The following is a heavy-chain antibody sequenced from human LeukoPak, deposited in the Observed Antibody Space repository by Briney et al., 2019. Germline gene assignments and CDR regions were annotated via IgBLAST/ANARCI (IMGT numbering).Heavy chain of an antibody. V-gene: IGHV3-21*04. Sequence: GGSLRLSCAASAFTFSDYTMNWVRQAPGKGLEWLSSISRRSSYIYYADSLKGRITISRDNAKNTVYLQMDSLRAEDTAVYYCARHRTASDHWGQGIVVTVSS. CDR1: AFTFSDYT. CDR3: ARHRTASDH. CDR2: ISRRSSYI. J-gene: IGHJ4*02. D-gene: IGHD3-16*02.